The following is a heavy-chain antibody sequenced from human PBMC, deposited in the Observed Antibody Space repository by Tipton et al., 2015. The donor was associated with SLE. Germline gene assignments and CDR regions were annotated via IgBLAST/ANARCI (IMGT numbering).Heavy chain of an antibody. CDR2: IWYDGSNK. D-gene: IGHD6-6*01. V-gene: IGHV3-33*01. CDR3: ARHAFSGVAARRHWFDP. Sequence: RSLRLSCAVSGFTFSSYGMHWGRQAPGKGLEWVAVIWYDGSNKYYADSVRGRFTISRDNSKNTLYLQMNSLRAEDTAVYSCARHAFSGVAARRHWFDPWGQGTLVTVSS. CDR1: GFTFSSYG. J-gene: IGHJ5*02.